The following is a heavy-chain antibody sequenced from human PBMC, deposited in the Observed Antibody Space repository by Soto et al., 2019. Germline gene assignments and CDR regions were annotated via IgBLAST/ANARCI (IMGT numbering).Heavy chain of an antibody. D-gene: IGHD2-2*01. CDR3: ARLVVPAAMDYYSYGVDV. Sequence: GESLKISCKGSGYSFTSYWISWVRQMPGKGLEWMGRIDPSDSHTNYSPSFQGHVTISADKSISTAYLQWSSLKASDTAMYYCARLVVPAAMDYYSYGVDVWGQGTTVTVSS. V-gene: IGHV5-10-1*01. CDR2: IDPSDSHT. CDR1: GYSFTSYW. J-gene: IGHJ6*02.